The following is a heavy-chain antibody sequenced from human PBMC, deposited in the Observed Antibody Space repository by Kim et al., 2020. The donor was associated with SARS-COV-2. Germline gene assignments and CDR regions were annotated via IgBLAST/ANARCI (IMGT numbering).Heavy chain of an antibody. V-gene: IGHV4-4*02. J-gene: IGHJ4*02. D-gene: IGHD3-9*01. Sequence: SETLSLTCAVSGGSVSSANWWTWVRQSPKTGLEWIGEISHSGNANYNPSLKSRVTISIDKSKNHFSLKLSSVTAADTAVYYCARDWGLVQGVLEYWGQGT. CDR2: ISHSGNA. CDR3: ARDWGLVQGVLEY. CDR1: GGSVSSANW.